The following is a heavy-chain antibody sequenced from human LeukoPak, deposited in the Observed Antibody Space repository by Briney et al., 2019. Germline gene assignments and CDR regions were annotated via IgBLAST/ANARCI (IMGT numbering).Heavy chain of an antibody. CDR2: INHSGST. D-gene: IGHD2-2*01. CDR1: GGSFSGYY. V-gene: IGHV4-34*01. J-gene: IGHJ3*02. CDR3: ARVPIVVVPAAIVNAFDI. Sequence: SETLSLTCAVYGGSFSGYYWSWIRQPPGKGLEWIGEINHSGSTNYNPSLKSRGTISVDTSKNQFSLKLSSVTAADTAVYYCARVPIVVVPAAIVNAFDIWGQGTMVTVSS.